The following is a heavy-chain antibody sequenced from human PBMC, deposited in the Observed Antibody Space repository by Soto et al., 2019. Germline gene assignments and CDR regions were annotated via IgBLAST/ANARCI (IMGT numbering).Heavy chain of an antibody. V-gene: IGHV3-23*01. CDR2: ISGSGGST. CDR3: AKTGTIFGVVIIWISDYYYYMDV. Sequence: EVQLLESGGGLVQPGGSLRLSCAASGFTFSSYAMSWVRQAPGKGLEWVSAISGSGGSTYYADYVKGRFTISRDNSKNTLYLQMNSLRAEDTAVYYCAKTGTIFGVVIIWISDYYYYMDVWGKGTTVTVSS. D-gene: IGHD3-3*01. J-gene: IGHJ6*03. CDR1: GFTFSSYA.